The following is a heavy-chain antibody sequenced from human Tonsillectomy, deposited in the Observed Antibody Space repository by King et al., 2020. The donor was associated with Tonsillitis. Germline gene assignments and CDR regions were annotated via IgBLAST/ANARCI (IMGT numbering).Heavy chain of an antibody. D-gene: IGHD1-20*01. CDR2: IHDSGNN. Sequence: QLQESGPGLVKPSETLSLTCSVSGGSIRGHYWSWMRQPPGKGLEWMGYIHDSGNNGYNPSLKSRVTISVDTSKNQFTLALTSVTAADTAVYHCAKCMTGSLVMYVWGQGTTVTVSS. V-gene: IGHV4-59*08. J-gene: IGHJ6*02. CDR3: AKCMTGSLVMYV. CDR1: GGSIRGHY.